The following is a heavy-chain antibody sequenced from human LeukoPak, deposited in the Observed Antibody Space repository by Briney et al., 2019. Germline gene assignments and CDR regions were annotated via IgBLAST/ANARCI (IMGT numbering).Heavy chain of an antibody. CDR2: IKQDGSEK. J-gene: IGHJ4*02. Sequence: GGSLRLSCAASGFTFSSYWMSWVRQAPGKGLEWVADIKQDGSEKYYVDSVKGRFTISRDNAKNSLYLQMNSLRAEDTAVYYCARDQPNYYDSSGYSDYWGQGTLVTVSS. V-gene: IGHV3-7*01. CDR3: ARDQPNYYDSSGYSDY. D-gene: IGHD3-22*01. CDR1: GFTFSSYW.